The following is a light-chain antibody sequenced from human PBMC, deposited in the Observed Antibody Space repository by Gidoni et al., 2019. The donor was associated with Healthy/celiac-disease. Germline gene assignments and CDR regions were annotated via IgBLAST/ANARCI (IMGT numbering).Light chain of an antibody. CDR3: QQYNSYSGT. V-gene: IGKV1-5*03. CDR2: KTS. Sequence: DIKMTKSPSTLSASVGDRVTITCRASQSISSWLAWYQQRPGKAPKLLIYKTSSLESGVPSRFSGSGTETEFTLTSSSLQPDDVATCDFQQYNSYSGTFGQGTKVEIK. J-gene: IGKJ1*01. CDR1: QSISSW.